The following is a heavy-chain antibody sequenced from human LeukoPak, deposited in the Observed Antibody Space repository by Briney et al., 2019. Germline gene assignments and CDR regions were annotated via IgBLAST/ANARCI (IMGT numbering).Heavy chain of an antibody. CDR1: GFSFSSYG. J-gene: IGHJ4*02. D-gene: IGHD5-24*01. Sequence: GGSLRLSCAASGFSFSSYGMSWVRQAPGKGLEWVSAISGSGGSTYYADSVKGRFTISRDNSKNTLYLQMNSLRAEDTAVYYCAKERDGYNELFFDYWGQGTLVTVSS. CDR2: ISGSGGST. V-gene: IGHV3-23*01. CDR3: AKERDGYNELFFDY.